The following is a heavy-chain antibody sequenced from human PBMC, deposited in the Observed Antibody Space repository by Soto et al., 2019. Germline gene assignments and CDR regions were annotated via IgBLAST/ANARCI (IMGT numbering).Heavy chain of an antibody. V-gene: IGHV3-23*01. CDR3: AKRYYYDSSGYGMDV. D-gene: IGHD3-22*01. Sequence: GGSLRLSCAASGFTFSSYAMSWVRQAPGKGLEWVSAIGGSGGSTYYADSVKGRFTISRDNSKNTLYLQMNSLRAEDTAVYYCAKRYYYDSSGYGMDVWGQGTTVTVSS. CDR1: GFTFSSYA. CDR2: IGGSGGST. J-gene: IGHJ6*02.